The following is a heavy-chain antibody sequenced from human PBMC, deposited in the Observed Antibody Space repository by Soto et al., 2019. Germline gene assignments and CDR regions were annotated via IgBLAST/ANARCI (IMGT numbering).Heavy chain of an antibody. D-gene: IGHD3-22*01. J-gene: IGHJ4*02. V-gene: IGHV3-23*01. CDR1: GFTFSSYA. CDR3: AKDRGQGYYDSSGYGTDY. CDR2: ISGSGGST. Sequence: GGSLRLSCAASGFTFSSYAMSWVRQAPGKGLEWVSAISGSGGSTYYADSVKGRFTISRDNSKNTLYLQMNSLRAEDTAVYYCAKDRGQGYYDSSGYGTDYWGQGTLVTVSS.